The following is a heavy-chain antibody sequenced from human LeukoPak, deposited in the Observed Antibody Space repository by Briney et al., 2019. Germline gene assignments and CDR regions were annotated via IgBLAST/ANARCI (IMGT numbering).Heavy chain of an antibody. V-gene: IGHV4-39*02. CDR1: GGSISTSSSY. Sequence: PSETLSLTCTVFGGSISTSSSYWGWIRQPPGKGLEWIGSIYYSGSTYYNPSLKSRVTISVDTSRNQFSLKLSSVSAADTAVYYCARDSSTVTTRHFDYWGQGTLVTVSS. D-gene: IGHD4-17*01. CDR2: IYYSGST. CDR3: ARDSSTVTTRHFDY. J-gene: IGHJ4*02.